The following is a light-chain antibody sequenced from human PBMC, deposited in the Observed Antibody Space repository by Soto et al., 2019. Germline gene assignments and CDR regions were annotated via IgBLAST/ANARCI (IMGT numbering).Light chain of an antibody. CDR1: QTIDSW. V-gene: IGKV1-5*03. Sequence: DIQMIQPPSTLSPYGGDRVTNTCRASQTIDSWLAWYQQRPEKPPNLLIYKASTLASGVPSRFSGSGSGTEFTLTINSLQPDDFATYYCQQYHIYSGTFGQGTKVDIK. CDR3: QQYHIYSGT. CDR2: KAS. J-gene: IGKJ1*01.